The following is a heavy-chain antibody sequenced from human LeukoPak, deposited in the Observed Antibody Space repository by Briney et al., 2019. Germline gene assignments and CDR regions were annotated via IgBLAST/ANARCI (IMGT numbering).Heavy chain of an antibody. J-gene: IGHJ4*02. CDR1: GFTFSSYG. CDR3: AKDLREVAGSFDY. Sequence: GGSLRLSCAASGFTFSSYGMHWVRQAPGKGLEWVAVISYDGSNKYYADSVKGRFTISRDNSKNTLYLQMNSLRAEDTAVYYCAKDLREVAGSFDYWGQGTLVTVSS. D-gene: IGHD6-19*01. V-gene: IGHV3-30*18. CDR2: ISYDGSNK.